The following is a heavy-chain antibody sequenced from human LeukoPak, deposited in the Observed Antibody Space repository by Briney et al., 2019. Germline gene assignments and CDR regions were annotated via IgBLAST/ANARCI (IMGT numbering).Heavy chain of an antibody. CDR3: IRETHVGLHLEY. V-gene: IGHV3-74*01. J-gene: IGHJ4*02. Sequence: GGSLRLSCAASGFTFTTYWMHWVRQVPGKGLVWVARINTDGRVTTYADSVKGRFTVSRDNAENTLYLQMSNLRPEDTAVYYCIRETHVGLHLEYWGQGTLATVT. CDR1: GFTFTTYW. CDR2: INTDGRVT. D-gene: IGHD3-10*02.